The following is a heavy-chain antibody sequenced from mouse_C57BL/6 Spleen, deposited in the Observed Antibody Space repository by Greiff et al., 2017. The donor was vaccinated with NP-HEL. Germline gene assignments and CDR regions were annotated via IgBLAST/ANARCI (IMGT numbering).Heavy chain of an antibody. J-gene: IGHJ4*01. CDR1: GYSITSGYY. CDR2: ISYDGSN. D-gene: IGHD2-3*01. Sequence: ESGPGLVKPSQSLSLTCSVTGYSITSGYYWYWIRQFPGNKLEWMGYISYDGSNNYNPSLKNRISITRDTSKNQFFLKLNSVTTEDTATYYCASYDGYYRAMDYWGQGTSVTVSS. V-gene: IGHV3-6*01. CDR3: ASYDGYYRAMDY.